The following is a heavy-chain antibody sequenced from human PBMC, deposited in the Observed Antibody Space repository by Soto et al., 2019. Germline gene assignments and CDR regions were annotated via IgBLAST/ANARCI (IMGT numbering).Heavy chain of an antibody. CDR2: IYHSGTT. Sequence: PSETLSLTCNVSGDSISSGDHYWSWIRQPPGKGLEWIGYIYHSGTTDYNPSLKSRVIISVDTSKNQFSLKLTSVTAADTAVYYCARLGEGIVGANFDYWGQGTLVTVSS. D-gene: IGHD1-26*01. J-gene: IGHJ4*02. V-gene: IGHV4-30-4*02. CDR3: ARLGEGIVGANFDY. CDR1: GDSISSGDHY.